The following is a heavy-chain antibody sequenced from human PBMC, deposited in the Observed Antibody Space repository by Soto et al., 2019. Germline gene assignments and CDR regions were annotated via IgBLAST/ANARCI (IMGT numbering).Heavy chain of an antibody. V-gene: IGHV4-59*08. D-gene: IGHD3-22*01. J-gene: IGHJ4*01. CDR2: VYFTGST. Sequence: PSETLSLTCAVYGGSFSGYYWNWLRQPPGEGLEWMGYVYFTGSTNYSPSLESRLTILVDTSKNQFSLKLTSVTAADTAVYYCASFPVIPGRDSPLIFDYWGQGTLVTVSS. CDR3: ASFPVIPGRDSPLIFDY. CDR1: GGSFSGYY.